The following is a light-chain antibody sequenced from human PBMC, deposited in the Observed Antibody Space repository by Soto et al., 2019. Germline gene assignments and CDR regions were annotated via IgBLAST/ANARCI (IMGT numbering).Light chain of an antibody. J-gene: IGLJ2*01. CDR3: QAWDSSTVHVV. CDR2: QDN. V-gene: IGLV3-1*01. Sequence: YELTQPPSVSVSPGQTASITCSGDELGDRYVCWYQQRPGQSPVLVIYQDNKRPSGIPERFSGSNSGNTATLTISGTQAMDEADYYCQAWDSSTVHVVFGGGTKLTVL. CDR1: ELGDRY.